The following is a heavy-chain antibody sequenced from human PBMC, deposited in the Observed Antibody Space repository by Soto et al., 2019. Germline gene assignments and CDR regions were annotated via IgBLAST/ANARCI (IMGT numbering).Heavy chain of an antibody. V-gene: IGHV3-21*01. CDR2: ISSSSSYI. J-gene: IGHJ6*02. D-gene: IGHD4-4*01. CDR3: ARDFGYSNYVGYYYGMDV. CDR1: GFTFSSYS. Sequence: PGGSLRLSCAASGFTFSSYSMNWVRQAPGKGLEWVSSISSSSSYIYYADSVKGRFTISRDNAKNSLYLQMNSLRAEDTAVYYCARDFGYSNYVGYYYGMDVWGQGTTVTVSS.